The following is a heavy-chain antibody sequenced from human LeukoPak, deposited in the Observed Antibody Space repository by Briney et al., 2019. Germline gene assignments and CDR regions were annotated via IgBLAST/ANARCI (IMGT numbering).Heavy chain of an antibody. CDR2: ISGSGGST. CDR1: GFTFSSYA. CDR3: AKVLYSSGWPDTSRGVSFDY. D-gene: IGHD6-19*01. V-gene: IGHV3-23*01. Sequence: GGSLRLSCAASGFTFSSYAMSWVRQAPGKGLEWVSAISGSGGSTYYADSVKGRFTISRDNSKNTLYLQMHSLRAEDTAVYYCAKVLYSSGWPDTSRGVSFDYWGQGTLVTVSS. J-gene: IGHJ4*02.